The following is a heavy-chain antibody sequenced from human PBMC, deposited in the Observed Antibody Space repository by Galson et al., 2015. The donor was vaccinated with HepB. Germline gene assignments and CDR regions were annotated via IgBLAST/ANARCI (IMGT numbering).Heavy chain of an antibody. CDR3: AKLAAESSGYPDAFDI. Sequence: SLRLSCAASGFTFSSYAMSWVRQAPGKGLEWVSAISGSGGSTYYADSVKGRFTISRDNSKNTLYLQMNSLRAEDTAVYYCAKLAAESSGYPDAFDIWGQGTMVTVSS. J-gene: IGHJ3*02. CDR2: ISGSGGST. CDR1: GFTFSSYA. V-gene: IGHV3-23*01. D-gene: IGHD3-22*01.